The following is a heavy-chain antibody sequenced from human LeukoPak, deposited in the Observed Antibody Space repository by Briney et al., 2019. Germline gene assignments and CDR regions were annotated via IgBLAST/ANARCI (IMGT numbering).Heavy chain of an antibody. J-gene: IGHJ4*02. CDR1: GFTFSSYT. CDR2: INWNGGST. V-gene: IGHV3-20*04. CDR3: ARGGFSITMIVVVTPIDY. Sequence: GGSLRLSCAASGFTFSSYTMNWVRQAPGKGLEWVSGINWNGGSTGYADSVKGRFTISRDNAKNSLYLQMNSLRAEDTALYYCARGGFSITMIVVVTPIDYWGQGTLVTVSS. D-gene: IGHD3-22*01.